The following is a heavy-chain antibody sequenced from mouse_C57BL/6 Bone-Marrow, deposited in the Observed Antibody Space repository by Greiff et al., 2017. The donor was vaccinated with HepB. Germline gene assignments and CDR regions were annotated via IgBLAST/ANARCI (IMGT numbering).Heavy chain of an antibody. CDR2: IDPETGGT. V-gene: IGHV1-15*01. CDR1: GYTFTDYE. Sequence: VQLVESGAELVRPGASVTLSCKASGYTFTDYEMHWVKQTPVHGLEWIGAIDPETGGTAYNQKFKGKAILTADKSSSTAYMELRSLTSEDSAVYYCTSTEGYFYFDYWGQGTTLTVSS. J-gene: IGHJ2*01. CDR3: TSTEGYFYFDY. D-gene: IGHD3-1*01.